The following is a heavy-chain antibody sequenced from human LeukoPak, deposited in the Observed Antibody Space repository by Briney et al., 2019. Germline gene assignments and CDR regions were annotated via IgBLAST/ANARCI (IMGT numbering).Heavy chain of an antibody. Sequence: PSETLSLTCTVSGGSISSYYWSWIRQPPGKGLEWIGYIYYSGSTKYNPSLKSRVTISVDTSRNQVSLKLSSVTAADTAVYYCARVVEDYGGWYGRFDPWGQGTLVTVSS. D-gene: IGHD6-19*01. CDR3: ARVVEDYGGWYGRFDP. V-gene: IGHV4-59*01. CDR1: GGSISSYY. CDR2: IYYSGST. J-gene: IGHJ5*02.